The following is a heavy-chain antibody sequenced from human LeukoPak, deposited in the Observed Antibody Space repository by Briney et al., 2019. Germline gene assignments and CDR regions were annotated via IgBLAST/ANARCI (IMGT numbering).Heavy chain of an antibody. CDR2: ISWNSGSI. CDR1: GFTFDDYA. J-gene: IGHJ4*02. D-gene: IGHD6-13*01. CDR3: AKDSLAAAGPFDY. Sequence: GGSLRLSCAASGFTFDDYAMHWVRQAPGKGLEWVSGISWNSGSIGYADSVKGRFTISRDNAKNSLYLQMNSLRAEDTALYYCAKDSLAAAGPFDYWGQGTLVTVSS. V-gene: IGHV3-9*01.